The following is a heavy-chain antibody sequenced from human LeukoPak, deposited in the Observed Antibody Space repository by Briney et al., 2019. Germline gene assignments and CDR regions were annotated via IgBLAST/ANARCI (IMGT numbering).Heavy chain of an antibody. V-gene: IGHV3-30*18. Sequence: PGGSLRLSCAASGFTFSSYGMHWVRQAPGKGLEWVAVISYDGSNKYYADSVKGQFTISRDNSKNTLYLQMNSLRAEDTAVYYCAKGEWIQLWFGDYWGQGTLVTVSS. CDR3: AKGEWIQLWFGDY. CDR2: ISYDGSNK. D-gene: IGHD5-18*01. CDR1: GFTFSSYG. J-gene: IGHJ4*02.